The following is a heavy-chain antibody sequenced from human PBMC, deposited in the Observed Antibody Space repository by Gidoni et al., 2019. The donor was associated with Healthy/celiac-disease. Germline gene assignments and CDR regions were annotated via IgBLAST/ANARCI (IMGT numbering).Heavy chain of an antibody. Sequence: QLQLQESGPGLVKPSETLSLTCTVSGGSIRSSSYYWGWIRQPPGKGLEWIGSIYYSGSTYYNPSLKSRVTISVDTSKNQFSLKLSSVTAADTAVYYCARDIVVVPAAQTWDYYGMDVWGQGTTVTVSS. D-gene: IGHD2-2*01. V-gene: IGHV4-39*01. CDR3: ARDIVVVPAAQTWDYYGMDV. CDR1: GGSIRSSSYY. CDR2: IYYSGST. J-gene: IGHJ6*02.